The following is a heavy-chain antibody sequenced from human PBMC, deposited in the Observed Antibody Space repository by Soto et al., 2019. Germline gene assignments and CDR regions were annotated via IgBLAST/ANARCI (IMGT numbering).Heavy chain of an antibody. D-gene: IGHD3-22*01. Sequence: EVQLVETGGGLIQPGGSLRLSCAASGFTVSSNYMSWVRQAPGKGLEWVSVIYSGGSTYYADSVKGRFTISRDNSKNTRYLQINSLRAEDTAVYYCARASTYYYDSSGYWGAFDIWGQGTMVTVSS. CDR3: ARASTYYYDSSGYWGAFDI. CDR1: GFTVSSNY. V-gene: IGHV3-53*02. J-gene: IGHJ3*02. CDR2: IYSGGST.